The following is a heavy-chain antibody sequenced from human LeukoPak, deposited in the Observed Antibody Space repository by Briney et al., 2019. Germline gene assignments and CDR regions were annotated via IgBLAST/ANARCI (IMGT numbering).Heavy chain of an antibody. Sequence: PGGSLRLSCAASEFTFTTYAMSWVRQAPGKGLEWVSTISGSGGSTYYADSVKGRFTISRDTNTLYLQMDSLGAEDTAVYYCAKSSTRYFFDYWGQGTLVTVPS. CDR3: AKSSTRYFFDY. CDR2: ISGSGGST. J-gene: IGHJ4*02. V-gene: IGHV3-23*01. CDR1: EFTFTTYA.